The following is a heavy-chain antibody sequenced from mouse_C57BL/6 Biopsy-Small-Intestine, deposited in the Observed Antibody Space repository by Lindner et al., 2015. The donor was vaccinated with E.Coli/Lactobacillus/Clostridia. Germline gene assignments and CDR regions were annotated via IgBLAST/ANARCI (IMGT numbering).Heavy chain of an antibody. CDR3: ARGGDGIVGTTWGKWFDP. CDR2: VNPSTGNA. J-gene: IGHJ4*01. CDR1: GYIFTSHY. D-gene: IGHD2-1*01. V-gene: IGHV1-64*01. Sequence: SVKVSCKASGYIFTSHYMHWVRQAPGQGLEWMGIVNPSTGNAVYAQKLQGRVTMTRDTSTSTVYMELSSLRSEDTAVYYCARGGDGIVGTTWGKWFDPWGQGTLVTVSS.